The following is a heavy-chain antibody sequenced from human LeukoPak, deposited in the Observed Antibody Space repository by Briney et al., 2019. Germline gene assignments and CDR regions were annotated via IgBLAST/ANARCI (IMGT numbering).Heavy chain of an antibody. V-gene: IGHV3-7*01. D-gene: IGHD6-13*01. J-gene: IGHJ4*02. CDR1: GSNFSSHW. Sequence: GGSLRLSCAASGSNFSSHWMTWVRQAPGKGLEWLANIKQDGSEKYYVDSVKGRFTISRDNTKSSLILQMNGLRADDTALYYCARGGQLGSLDYWGQGTLVTVSS. CDR3: ARGGQLGSLDY. CDR2: IKQDGSEK.